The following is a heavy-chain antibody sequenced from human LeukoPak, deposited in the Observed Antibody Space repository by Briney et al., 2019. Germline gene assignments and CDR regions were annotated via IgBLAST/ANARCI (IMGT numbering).Heavy chain of an antibody. CDR3: AIHAGYSSIWLEFDY. V-gene: IGHV4-39*01. CDR2: LCYSGRT. J-gene: IGHJ4*02. D-gene: IGHD6-13*01. Sequence: PSESVSLTCTVSGASISGSSYYWGWIRQPQGKGLEWIVNLCYSGRTYAHTSLKSRVTISVDTSKNQFSLKLSSVTDADTAVYYCAIHAGYSSIWLEFDYWGQGTLVTV. CDR1: GASISGSSYY.